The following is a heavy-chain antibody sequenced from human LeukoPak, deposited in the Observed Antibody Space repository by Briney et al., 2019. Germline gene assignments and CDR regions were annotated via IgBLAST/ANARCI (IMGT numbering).Heavy chain of an antibody. J-gene: IGHJ4*02. CDR2: ISYDGRNK. V-gene: IGHV3-30*18. CDR1: GFTFNNYG. CDR3: AKGPLRGTAAAIDY. D-gene: IGHD2-2*01. Sequence: HPGGSLRLSCAASGFTFNNYGMHWVRQAPGKGLEWVAVISYDGRNKHNPDSVKGRFTISRDISTDTLWLQMDSLRTEDTAVYYCAKGPLRGTAAAIDYWGQGTLVTVSS.